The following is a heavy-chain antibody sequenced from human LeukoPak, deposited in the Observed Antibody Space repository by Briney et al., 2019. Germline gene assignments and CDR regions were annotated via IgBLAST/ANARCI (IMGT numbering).Heavy chain of an antibody. D-gene: IGHD6-13*01. Sequence: SETLSLTCTVSGGSISNYYWSWIRQPPGKGLEWIGYIYASGGTNYNPSLKSRDTISVDTSKNQFSLRLSSVTAADTAMYYCARLTGYQQPTGGYYYYMDVWGKGTTVTVSS. CDR1: GGSISNYY. CDR2: IYASGGT. CDR3: ARLTGYQQPTGGYYYYMDV. J-gene: IGHJ6*03. V-gene: IGHV4-4*09.